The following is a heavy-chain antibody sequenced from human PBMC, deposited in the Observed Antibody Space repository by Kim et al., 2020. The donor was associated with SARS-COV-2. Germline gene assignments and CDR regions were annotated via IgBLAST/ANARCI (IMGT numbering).Heavy chain of an antibody. J-gene: IGHJ4*02. D-gene: IGHD6-13*01. V-gene: IGHV1-8*01. Sequence: YAQKCQGRVTMTRNTSISTAYMELSSLRSEDTAVYYCARGDLIAAAGTGYWGQGTLVTVSS. CDR3: ARGDLIAAAGTGY.